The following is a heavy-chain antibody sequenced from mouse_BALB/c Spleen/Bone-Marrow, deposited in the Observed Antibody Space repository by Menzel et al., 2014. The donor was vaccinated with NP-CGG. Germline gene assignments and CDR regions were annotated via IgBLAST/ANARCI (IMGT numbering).Heavy chain of an antibody. CDR1: GYSFTAYN. V-gene: IGHV1-39*01. J-gene: IGHJ1*01. CDR3: TRDDSPYWYFDV. Sequence: EVQLQQSGPELEKPGASVKISCKASGYSFTAYNMNWVKQSNGKSLEWIGSIDPYYGGTSYNQKFKGKATLTVDKSSSTAYMQLKNLTSEDSAVYYCTRDDSPYWYFDVWGAGTTFTVSS. D-gene: IGHD2-4*01. CDR2: IDPYYGGT.